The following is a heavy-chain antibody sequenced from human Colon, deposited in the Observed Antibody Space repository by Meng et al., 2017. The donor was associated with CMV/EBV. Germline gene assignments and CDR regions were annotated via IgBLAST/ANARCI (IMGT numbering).Heavy chain of an antibody. J-gene: IGHJ6*02. V-gene: IGHV1-2*02. CDR3: ARDMRGCDTASCYTGGEYGIDV. CDR2: VHPNSGGT. Sequence: ASVKVSCKASGYNFTDYYVHWVRQAPGRGLEWMGWVHPNSGGTNYAQKFKGRVTMTRATSISTVYMEVSRLTSDDTAVYYCARDMRGCDTASCYTGGEYGIDVWGHGTTVTVSS. CDR1: GYNFTDYY. D-gene: IGHD2-2*02.